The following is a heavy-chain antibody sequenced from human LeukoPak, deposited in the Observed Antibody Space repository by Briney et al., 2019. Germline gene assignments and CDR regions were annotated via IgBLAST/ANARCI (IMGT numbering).Heavy chain of an antibody. D-gene: IGHD3-9*01. CDR2: IYPGDSDT. V-gene: IGHV5-51*01. J-gene: IGHJ5*02. CDR1: GYSLTSYW. Sequence: GESLKISCKGSGYSLTSYWIGWVRQMPGKSLEWMGIIYPGDSDTRYSPSFQGQVTISADKSISTAYLQWSSLKASDTAMYYCARHGSDILTGYSTINWFDPWGQGTLVTVSS. CDR3: ARHGSDILTGYSTINWFDP.